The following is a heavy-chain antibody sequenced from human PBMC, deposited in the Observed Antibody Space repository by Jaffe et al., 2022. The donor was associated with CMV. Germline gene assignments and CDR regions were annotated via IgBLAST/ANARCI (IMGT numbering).Heavy chain of an antibody. CDR2: INSDGSST. D-gene: IGHD3-22*01. J-gene: IGHJ4*02. Sequence: EVQLVESGGGLVQPGGSLRLSCAASGFTFSSYWMHWVRQAPGKGLVWVSRINSDGSSTSYADSVKGRFTISRDNAKNTLYLQMNSLRAEDTAVYYCARSGTDYYYDSSGYYRFDYWGQGTLVTVSS. CDR3: ARSGTDYYYDSSGYYRFDY. CDR1: GFTFSSYW. V-gene: IGHV3-74*01.